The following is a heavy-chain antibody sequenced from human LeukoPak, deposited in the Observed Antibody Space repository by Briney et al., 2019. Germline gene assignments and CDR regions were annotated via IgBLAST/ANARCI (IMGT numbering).Heavy chain of an antibody. Sequence: SETLSLTCTVSGDSISSGDYYWSWIRQPPGKGLEWIGYIFFSGTTNYNPSLKSRVTISVDTSKNQFSLKMTSVTAADTAVYFCARVGSGGAWFDFWGQGTLVTVSS. CDR1: GDSISSGDYY. V-gene: IGHV4-61*08. J-gene: IGHJ4*02. CDR2: IFFSGTT. CDR3: ARVGSGGAWFDF. D-gene: IGHD6-19*01.